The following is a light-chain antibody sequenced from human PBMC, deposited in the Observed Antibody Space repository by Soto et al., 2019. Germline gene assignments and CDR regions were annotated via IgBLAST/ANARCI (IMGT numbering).Light chain of an antibody. J-gene: IGKJ1*01. CDR3: QQYGSSVKT. CDR2: GAS. CDR1: QSVSNNY. Sequence: EIGLTQSAGTLSLSPGERATLSWRASQSVSNNYLAWYQQKPGQAPSLLIFGASNRAPDIPDRFSGSGSGADFTLTISRLETEDFAVYFCQQYGSSVKTFGQGTKVDIK. V-gene: IGKV3-20*01.